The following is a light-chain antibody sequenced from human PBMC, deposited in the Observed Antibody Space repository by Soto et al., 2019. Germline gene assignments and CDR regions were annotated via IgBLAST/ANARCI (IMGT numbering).Light chain of an antibody. J-gene: IGLJ3*02. V-gene: IGLV1-44*01. CDR3: SAWDDTLSGGV. CDR2: STN. CDR1: SSNIGTNT. Sequence: QSVLTQPPSASGTPGQRVTISCSGSSSNIGTNTANWYQQLPGTAPRLLIYSTNQRPSRVPDRFSGSRSGTSASLAISGLQSDDEANYYCSAWDDTLSGGVFGGGTKLTVL.